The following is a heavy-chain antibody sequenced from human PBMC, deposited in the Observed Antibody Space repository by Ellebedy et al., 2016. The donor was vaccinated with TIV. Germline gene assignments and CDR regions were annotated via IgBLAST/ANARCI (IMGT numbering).Heavy chain of an antibody. CDR1: EYTLSGQS. D-gene: IGHD3-16*01. CDR2: IMPNTGAT. CDR3: AICLGQDWGFDY. V-gene: IGHV1-2*02. J-gene: IGHJ4*02. Sequence: ASVKVSCXASEYTLSGQSVHWVRQAPGQGLEWMGWIMPNTGATNSAQSFQRRLTMTWDTSSGTAYMELSSLTSDDTAVYYCAICLGQDWGFDYWGQGTLVTVSS.